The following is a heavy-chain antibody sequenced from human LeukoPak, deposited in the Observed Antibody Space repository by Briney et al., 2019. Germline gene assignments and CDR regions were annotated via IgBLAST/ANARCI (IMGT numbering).Heavy chain of an antibody. CDR3: AREVLTNSSSWYYFDY. V-gene: IGHV4-34*01. J-gene: IGHJ4*02. Sequence: SETLSLTCAVYGGSFSGYYWSWIRQPPGKGLEWIGEINHSGSTNYNPSLKSRVTISVDTSKNQLSLKLSSVTAADTAVYYCAREVLTNSSSWYYFDYWGQGTLVTVSS. CDR2: INHSGST. CDR1: GGSFSGYY. D-gene: IGHD6-13*01.